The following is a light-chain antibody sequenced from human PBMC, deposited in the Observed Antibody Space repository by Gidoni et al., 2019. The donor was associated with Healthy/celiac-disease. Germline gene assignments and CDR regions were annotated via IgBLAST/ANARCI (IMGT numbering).Light chain of an antibody. V-gene: IGKV4-1*01. Sequence: SVLTHAAACLAGSLGARTTINCKASQSVLYSSNNKNYLAWYQQKPGQPPKLLIYWASTRESGVPDRFSGSGSGTDFTLTISSLQAEDGAVYYCQQEYSTPLTFGGGTKVEIK. CDR1: QSVLYSSNNKNY. CDR2: WAS. CDR3: QQEYSTPLT. J-gene: IGKJ4*01.